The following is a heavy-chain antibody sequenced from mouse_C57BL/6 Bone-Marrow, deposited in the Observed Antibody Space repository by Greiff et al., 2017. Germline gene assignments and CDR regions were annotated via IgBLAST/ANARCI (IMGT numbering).Heavy chain of an antibody. Sequence: QVQLQQSGAELVRPGASVKLSCKASGYTFTSYGISWVKQRTGQGLEWIGEIYPRSGNTYYNEKFKGKATLTADKSSSTAYMELRSLTSEDSAVYFCAKGCDGYCWYFDVWGTGTTVTVSS. CDR2: IYPRSGNT. D-gene: IGHD2-3*01. V-gene: IGHV1-81*01. CDR1: GYTFTSYG. J-gene: IGHJ1*03. CDR3: AKGCDGYCWYFDV.